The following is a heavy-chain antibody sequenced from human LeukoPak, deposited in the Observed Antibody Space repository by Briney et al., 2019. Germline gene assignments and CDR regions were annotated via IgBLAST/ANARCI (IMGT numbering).Heavy chain of an antibody. CDR3: AREWELLLFDY. D-gene: IGHD1-26*01. V-gene: IGHV3-30-3*01. J-gene: IGHJ4*02. CDR2: ISYDGSNK. CDR1: GFTFSGYP. Sequence: GGSLRLSCAASGFTFSGYPIHWVRQAPGKGLEWVAVISYDGSNKYYADSVKGRFTISRDNSKNTLYLQMNSLRAEDTAVYYCAREWELLLFDYWGQGTLVTVSS.